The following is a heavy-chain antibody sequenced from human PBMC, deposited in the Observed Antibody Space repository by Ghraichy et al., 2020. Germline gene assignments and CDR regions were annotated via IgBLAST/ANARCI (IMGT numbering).Heavy chain of an antibody. J-gene: IGHJ5*02. CDR3: GRDVGP. Sequence: GGSLRLSCAASGFTVSNNFLTWVRQAPGKGLEWVSLIYSGGDTYYADSVKGRFTIYRDSSKNTLYLQMDSLRAEDTAMYYCGRDVGPWGQGTLVTVSS. D-gene: IGHD1-26*01. CDR1: GFTVSNNF. CDR2: IYSGGDT. V-gene: IGHV3-53*01.